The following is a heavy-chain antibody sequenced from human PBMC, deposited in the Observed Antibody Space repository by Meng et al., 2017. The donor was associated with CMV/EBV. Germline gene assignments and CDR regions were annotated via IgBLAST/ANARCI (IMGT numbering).Heavy chain of an antibody. Sequence: GGSLRLSCAASGFTFSSYGMHWVRQAPGKGLEWVAVISYDGSNKYYADSVKGRFTISRDNSKNTLYLQMNSLRAEDTAVYYCARGWLRARIDYWGQGTLVTVSS. D-gene: IGHD5-18*01. CDR2: ISYDGSNK. V-gene: IGHV3-30*19. J-gene: IGHJ4*02. CDR3: ARGWLRARIDY. CDR1: GFTFSSYG.